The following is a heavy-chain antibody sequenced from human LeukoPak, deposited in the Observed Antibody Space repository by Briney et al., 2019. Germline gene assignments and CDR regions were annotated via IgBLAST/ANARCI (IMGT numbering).Heavy chain of an antibody. D-gene: IGHD2-2*01. J-gene: IGHJ5*02. V-gene: IGHV3-11*01. CDR2: ISSSGSTI. Sequence: KPGGSLRLSCAASGFTFSDYYMSWIRQAPGKGLEWVSYISSSGSTIYYADSVKGRFTISRDNAKNSLYLQMNSLRAEDTAVYYCVVTAASSRFDPWGQGTLVTVSS. CDR1: GFTFSDYY. CDR3: VVTAASSRFDP.